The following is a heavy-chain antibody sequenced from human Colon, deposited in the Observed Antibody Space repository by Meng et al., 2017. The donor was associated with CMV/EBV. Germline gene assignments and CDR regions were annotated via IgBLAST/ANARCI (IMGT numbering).Heavy chain of an antibody. D-gene: IGHD5-18*01. CDR2: INPNSDNT. CDR3: ARGGDSYGPGGDY. V-gene: IGHV1-8*01. CDR1: GYTFTSDD. Sequence: KASGYTFTSDDIVWMRQPPGKGLEWMGWINPNSDNTDCAQQFQSRITMTENTSISTAYMVLSSLTAENTAVYYWARGGDSYGPGGDYWGQGTLVTVSS. J-gene: IGHJ4*02.